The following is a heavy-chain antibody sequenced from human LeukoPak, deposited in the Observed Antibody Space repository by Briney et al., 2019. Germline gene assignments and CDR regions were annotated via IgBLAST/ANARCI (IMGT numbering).Heavy chain of an antibody. V-gene: IGHV3-21*01. CDR3: ARVKEASAFDI. CDR1: GFTFSSYS. J-gene: IGHJ3*02. Sequence: GGSLRLSCAASGFTFSSYSMSWVRQAPGKGLEWGSSISSSSSYIYQADSVKGRFPVSRDNAKNSLYLQMNSLRAEDPAVYYCARVKEASAFDIWGQGTMVTVSS. D-gene: IGHD5-12*01. CDR2: ISSSSSYI.